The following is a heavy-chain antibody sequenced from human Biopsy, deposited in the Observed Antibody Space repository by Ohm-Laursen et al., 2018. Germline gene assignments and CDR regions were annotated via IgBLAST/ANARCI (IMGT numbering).Heavy chain of an antibody. CDR3: ARGGTLVVVPTAVLHSFDI. D-gene: IGHD2-2*01. CDR1: GGSIKSYY. Sequence: SQTLSLTCAVSGGSIKSYYWNWIRQSPGKGLEWIGFIYYTGHTNYNPSLKSRATISVDTSKNQFSLKVISVTAADTAVYYCARGGTLVVVPTAVLHSFDIWGQGTMVTVSS. CDR2: IYYTGHT. V-gene: IGHV4-59*01. J-gene: IGHJ3*02.